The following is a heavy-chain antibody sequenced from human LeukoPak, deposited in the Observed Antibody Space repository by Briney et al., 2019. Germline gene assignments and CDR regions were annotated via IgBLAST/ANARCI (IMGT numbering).Heavy chain of an antibody. CDR1: GFTFSSYW. CDR3: ARDGDMVSFDY. J-gene: IGHJ4*02. CDR2: IKQDGSEK. Sequence: GGSLRLSCAASGFTFSSYWISWVRQAPGKGLEWVANIKQDGSEKYYVDSVKGRFTISRDNAKNSLYLQMDSLRAEDTAVYYCARDGDMVSFDYWGQGTLVTVSS. V-gene: IGHV3-7*03. D-gene: IGHD3-10*01.